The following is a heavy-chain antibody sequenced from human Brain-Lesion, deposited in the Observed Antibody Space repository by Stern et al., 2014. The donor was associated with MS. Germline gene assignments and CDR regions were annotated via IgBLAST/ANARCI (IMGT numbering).Heavy chain of an antibody. Sequence: QLQLQESGPGLLNPSQTLSLTCTVSGASISSGHSYWSWLRQPAGKELEWIGRIHTSGSTNYNPSLLSRVIISKDTSTNQLSLKMTSVTAADTAVYYCARLVDVLLFDYWGQGALVTVSA. CDR3: ARLVDVLLFDY. D-gene: IGHD3-16*01. V-gene: IGHV4-61*02. CDR2: IHTSGST. J-gene: IGHJ4*02. CDR1: GASISSGHSY.